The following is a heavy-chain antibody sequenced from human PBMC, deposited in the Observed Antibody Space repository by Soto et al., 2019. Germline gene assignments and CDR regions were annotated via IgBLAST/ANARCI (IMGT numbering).Heavy chain of an antibody. J-gene: IGHJ4*02. CDR1: GYTFTSYD. CDR3: ARSTNDYGDRH. CDR2: MNPNSGNT. Sequence: QVQLVQSGAEVKKPGASVKVSCKASGYTFTSYDINWVRQATGQGLEWMGWMNPNSGNTGYAQKLQARVTMPRNTSISTAYMELSSLRSEETAVYYCARSTNDYGDRHWGQGTLVTVSS. D-gene: IGHD4-17*01. V-gene: IGHV1-8*01.